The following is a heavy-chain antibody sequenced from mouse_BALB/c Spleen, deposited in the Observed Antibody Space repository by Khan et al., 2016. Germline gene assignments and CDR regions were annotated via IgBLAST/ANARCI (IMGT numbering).Heavy chain of an antibody. CDR2: ISYSGST. V-gene: IGHV3-2*02. Sequence: EVQLQESGPGLVKPSQSLSLTCTVTGYSITSDYAWNWIRQFPGNRLEWVGYISYSGSTSYNPSLKNRIAITRDTSKNQFFLQLNSVTYEDKATYYCAKSGYVDKDAMDYWGPETLCTVSS. J-gene: IGHJ4*01. D-gene: IGHD3-1*01. CDR1: GYSITSDYA. CDR3: AKSGYVDKDAMDY.